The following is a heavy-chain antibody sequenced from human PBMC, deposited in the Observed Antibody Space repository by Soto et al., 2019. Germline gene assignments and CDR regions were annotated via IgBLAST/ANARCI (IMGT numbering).Heavy chain of an antibody. J-gene: IGHJ4*02. Sequence: PGGSLRLSCAASGFTFSSYAMSWVRQAPGKGLEWVSAISGSGGSTYYADSVKGRFTISRDNSKNTLYLQMNSRRAEDTAVYYCAKDPTYYYDSSGYRGPFDYWGQGTLVTVSS. D-gene: IGHD3-22*01. CDR2: ISGSGGST. V-gene: IGHV3-23*01. CDR3: AKDPTYYYDSSGYRGPFDY. CDR1: GFTFSSYA.